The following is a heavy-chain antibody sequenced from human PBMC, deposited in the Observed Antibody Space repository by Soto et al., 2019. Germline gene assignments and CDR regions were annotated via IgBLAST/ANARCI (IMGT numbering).Heavy chain of an antibody. CDR2: IIPILGIA. Sequence: QVQLVQSGAEVKKPGSSVKVSCKASGGTFSSYTISWVRQAPGQGLEWMGRIIPILGIANYAQKFQGRVSITADKSTSTAYMELSSLRSEDTAVYYCASGVGVQLWSWGEFDHWGQGTLVTVSS. V-gene: IGHV1-69*02. J-gene: IGHJ4*02. D-gene: IGHD5-18*01. CDR3: ASGVGVQLWSWGEFDH. CDR1: GGTFSSYT.